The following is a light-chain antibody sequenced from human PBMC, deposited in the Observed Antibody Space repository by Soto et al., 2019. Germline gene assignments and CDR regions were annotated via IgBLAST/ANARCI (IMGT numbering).Light chain of an antibody. CDR1: SDDVGAYNS. CDR2: KGT. J-gene: IGLJ1*01. Sequence: QSALAQPASVSGSPGQSITISCTGTSDDVGAYNSVSWYQQLPHKAPQVILYKGTQRPSGVSSRFSGSTSGNAASLTSSGLQADDEADYFCCSSAPESTYVFGTGTKLTVL. CDR3: CSSAPESTYV. V-gene: IGLV2-23*01.